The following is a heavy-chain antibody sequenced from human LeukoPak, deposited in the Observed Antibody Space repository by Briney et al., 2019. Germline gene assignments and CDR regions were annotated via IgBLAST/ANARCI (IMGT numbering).Heavy chain of an antibody. J-gene: IGHJ4*02. CDR3: ARDMLWFGEFLGYFDY. CDR1: GYTFTSYG. CDR2: ISAYNGNT. D-gene: IGHD3-10*01. V-gene: IGHV1-18*01. Sequence: ASVKVSCKASGYTFTSYGISWVRQAPGQGLEWMGWISAYNGNTNYAQKLQGRVTMTTDTSTSTAYMELRSLRSDDTAVYYCARDMLWFGEFLGYFDYWGQGTLVTVSS.